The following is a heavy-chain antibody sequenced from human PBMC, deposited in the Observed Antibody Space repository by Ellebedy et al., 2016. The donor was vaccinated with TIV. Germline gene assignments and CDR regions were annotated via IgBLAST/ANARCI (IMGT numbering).Heavy chain of an antibody. CDR1: GFLFRDYW. CDR2: IKYDGSEE. V-gene: IGHV3-7*03. J-gene: IGHJ3*02. D-gene: IGHD6-19*01. CDR3: TRGSIGWSPLHI. Sequence: PGGSLRLSCAASGFLFRDYWMSWVRQAPGKGLEWVANIKYDGSEEYYVDSVRGRFTISRDNAKNSVFLQMNRLTAGDTAVYYCTRGSIGWSPLHIWGQGTMVTVSS.